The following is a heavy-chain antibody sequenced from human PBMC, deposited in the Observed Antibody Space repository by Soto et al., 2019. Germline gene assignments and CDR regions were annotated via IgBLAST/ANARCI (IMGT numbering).Heavy chain of an antibody. J-gene: IGHJ6*03. CDR1: GGSLSSYP. CDR2: IYHSGST. CDR3: ARGVTMVRGVIISLKYYYFDMDV. D-gene: IGHD3-10*01. V-gene: IGHV4-59*01. Sequence: SETLSLTCTPSGGSLSSYPWGWLRQPPGRGLEWHGAIYHSGSTNDNPTLKSRVTISVDTSKNQVSLKPSSVAAADTAVYYCARGVTMVRGVIISLKYYYFDMDVWGKGTTVTVSS.